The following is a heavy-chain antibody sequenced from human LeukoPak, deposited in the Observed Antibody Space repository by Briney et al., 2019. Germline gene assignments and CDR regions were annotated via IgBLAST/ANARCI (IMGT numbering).Heavy chain of an antibody. J-gene: IGHJ4*02. CDR2: IYYSGST. D-gene: IGHD3-22*01. CDR1: GGSINSYY. Sequence: SETLSLTCTVSGGSINSYYWSWIRQPPGKGLEWIGYIYYSGSTNYNPSLKSRVTISLDTSKNQFSLKLSSVTAADTAVYYCARDTSGYRRGSFDYWGQGTLVTVSS. CDR3: ARDTSGYRRGSFDY. V-gene: IGHV4-59*01.